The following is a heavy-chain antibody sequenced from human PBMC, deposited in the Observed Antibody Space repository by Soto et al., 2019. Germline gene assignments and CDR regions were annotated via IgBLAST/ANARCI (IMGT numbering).Heavy chain of an antibody. J-gene: IGHJ4*02. CDR1: GGSISSGGYY. Sequence: QVQLQESGPGLVKPSQTLSLTCTVSGGSISSGGYYWRWIRQHPGKGLEWFGYIYYSGSTYYNPARKSGVTISVDTSKNQYSLKLSSVTAADTAVYYWAREPGYSSVIVDYWGQGTLVTVSS. CDR3: AREPGYSSVIVDY. D-gene: IGHD6-19*01. V-gene: IGHV4-31*03. CDR2: IYYSGST.